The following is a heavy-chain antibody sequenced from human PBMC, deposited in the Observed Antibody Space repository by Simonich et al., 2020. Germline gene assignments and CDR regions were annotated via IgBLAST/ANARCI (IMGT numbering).Heavy chain of an antibody. V-gene: IGHV3-23*01. Sequence: EVQLLESGGGLVQPGGSLRLSCAASGFTFSSYAMSWVRQAPGKGVGGVSGMRGSGGSTYYADSVKGRFTISRDNSKNPLYLQMNSLRAEDTAVYYCAKEESYSSTSCYDAFDIWGQGTMVTVSS. CDR1: GFTFSSYA. J-gene: IGHJ3*02. D-gene: IGHD2-2*01. CDR3: AKEESYSSTSCYDAFDI. CDR2: MRGSGGST.